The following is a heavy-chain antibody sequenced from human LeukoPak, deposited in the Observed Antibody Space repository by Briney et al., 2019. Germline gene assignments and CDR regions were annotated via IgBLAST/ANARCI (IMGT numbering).Heavy chain of an antibody. CDR2: ISGSGGST. CDR3: ARGLSPVVRASPMGY. Sequence: GGSPRLSCAASGFTFSSYAMSWVRQAPGKGLEWVSAISGSGGSTYYADSVKGRFTISRDNSKNTLYLQMNSLRAEDTAVYYCARGLSPVVRASPMGYWGQGTLVTVSS. J-gene: IGHJ4*02. V-gene: IGHV3-23*01. CDR1: GFTFSSYA. D-gene: IGHD3-10*01.